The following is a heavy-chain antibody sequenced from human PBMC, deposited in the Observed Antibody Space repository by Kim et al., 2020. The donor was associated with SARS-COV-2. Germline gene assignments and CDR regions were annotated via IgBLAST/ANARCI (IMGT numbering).Heavy chain of an antibody. D-gene: IGHD5-12*01. Sequence: GGSLRLSCTASGFTFGDYAMSWFRQAPGKGLEWVGLIRSKIYGGTTEYAASVKGRFTISTDDSKSIAYLQMNSLKTEDTAVYYCSRAGSRDGYRDAFDIWGQGTVVSVSS. CDR1: GFTFGDYA. J-gene: IGHJ3*02. CDR2: IRSKIYGGTT. CDR3: SRAGSRDGYRDAFDI. V-gene: IGHV3-49*03.